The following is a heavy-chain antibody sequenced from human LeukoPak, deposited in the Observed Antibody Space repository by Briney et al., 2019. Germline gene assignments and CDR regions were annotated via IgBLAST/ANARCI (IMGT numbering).Heavy chain of an antibody. D-gene: IGHD1-26*01. Sequence: GESLKISCKGSGYTFTTYWIGWVRQMPGKGLEWMGIIYPGDSATRYSPSFEGQVTISADKSSSTAYLQWSSLRASDTAMYYCARHEDSGSYYWGQGTLVTVSS. J-gene: IGHJ4*02. CDR2: IYPGDSAT. V-gene: IGHV5-51*01. CDR3: ARHEDSGSYY. CDR1: GYTFTTYW.